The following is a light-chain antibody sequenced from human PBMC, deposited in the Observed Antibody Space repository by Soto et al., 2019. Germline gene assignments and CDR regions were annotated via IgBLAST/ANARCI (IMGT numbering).Light chain of an antibody. Sequence: QSALTQPASVSGSPGQSITISCTGTSSYVGHFNYVSWYQQHPGNAPKLVIYDFSIRASGVSDRFSGSKSGNTASLTISGLQAEDEADYYCCSYTTTTSRVFGTGTKVTVL. CDR3: CSYTTTTSRV. CDR2: DFS. V-gene: IGLV2-14*03. CDR1: SSYVGHFNY. J-gene: IGLJ1*01.